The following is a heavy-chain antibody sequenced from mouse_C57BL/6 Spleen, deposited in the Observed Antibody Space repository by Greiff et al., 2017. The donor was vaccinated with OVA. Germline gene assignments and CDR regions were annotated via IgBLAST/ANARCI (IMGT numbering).Heavy chain of an antibody. CDR3: VRDGSSYWYFDV. D-gene: IGHD1-1*01. CDR2: IRSKSNNYAT. V-gene: IGHV10-1*01. Sequence: EVQGVESGGGLVQPKGSLKLSCAASGFSFNTYAMNWVRQAPGKGLEWVARIRSKSNNYATYYADSVKDRFTISRDDSESMLYLQMNNLKTEDTAMYYCVRDGSSYWYFDVWGTGTTVTVSS. J-gene: IGHJ1*03. CDR1: GFSFNTYA.